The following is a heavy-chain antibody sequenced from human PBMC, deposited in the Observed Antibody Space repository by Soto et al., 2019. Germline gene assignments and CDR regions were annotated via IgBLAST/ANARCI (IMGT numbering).Heavy chain of an antibody. V-gene: IGHV3-48*02. CDR2: ISSSKTYI. Sequence: EVQLVESGGGLVQPGQSLRVSCAASGFSFSSYSMNWVRQAPGKGLEWISYISSSKTYIWYADSVKGRFTISRDNAKNSLSPQINSLRDEDTAVYYCVRDSGWAFDNWGLGTMVTVSS. D-gene: IGHD6-19*01. J-gene: IGHJ3*02. CDR1: GFSFSSYS. CDR3: VRDSGWAFDN.